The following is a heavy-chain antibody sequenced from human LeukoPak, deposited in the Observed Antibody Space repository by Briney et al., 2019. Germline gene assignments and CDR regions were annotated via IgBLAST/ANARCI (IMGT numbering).Heavy chain of an antibody. CDR3: ANTEWLADNFDY. D-gene: IGHD6-19*01. J-gene: IGHJ4*02. Sequence: GGSLRLSCAASGFTFSNYGMHWVRQAPGKGLEWVAYMRSDGSTKYYADSVKGRFTISRDNSKNTLYLQMNSLRAEDTAVYYCANTEWLADNFDYWGQGTLVTVSS. V-gene: IGHV3-30*02. CDR1: GFTFSNYG. CDR2: MRSDGSTK.